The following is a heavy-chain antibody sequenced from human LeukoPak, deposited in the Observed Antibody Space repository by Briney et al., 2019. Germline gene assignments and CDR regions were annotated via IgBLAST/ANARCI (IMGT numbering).Heavy chain of an antibody. CDR1: GGSISSGGYS. V-gene: IGHV4-30-2*01. J-gene: IGHJ4*02. D-gene: IGHD3-10*01. CDR3: ARHPELLWFGEPPYYFDH. CDR2: IYHSGST. Sequence: SQTLSLTCAVSGGSISSGGYSWSWIRQPPGKGLEWIGYIYHSGSTYYNPSLKSRVTISVDRSKNQFSLKLSSVTAADTAVYYCARHPELLWFGEPPYYFDHWGQGTLVTVSS.